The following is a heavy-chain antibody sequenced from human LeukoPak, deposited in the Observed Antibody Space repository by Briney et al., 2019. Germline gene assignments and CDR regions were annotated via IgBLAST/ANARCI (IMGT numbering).Heavy chain of an antibody. CDR1: GYSFTSYW. Sequence: GESLKISCKGSGYSFTSYWISWVRQMPGKGLEWMGRIDPSDSYTNYSPSFQGHVTISADKSISTAYLQWSSLKASDTAVYYCARLGYYDILTGPKEPNWFDPWGQGTLVTVSS. CDR2: IDPSDSYT. CDR3: ARLGYYDILTGPKEPNWFDP. J-gene: IGHJ5*02. D-gene: IGHD3-9*01. V-gene: IGHV5-10-1*01.